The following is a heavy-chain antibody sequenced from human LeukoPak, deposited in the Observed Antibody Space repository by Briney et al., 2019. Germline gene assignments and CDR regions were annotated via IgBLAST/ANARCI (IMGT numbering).Heavy chain of an antibody. CDR3: ARDAIVGATPFDY. CDR1: GYTFTSXX. CDR2: XXXXXXXT. J-gene: IGHJ4*02. V-gene: IGHV1-18*01. Sequence: ASVKVSCKASGYTFTSXXXSWVRXXPGQGXXXXXXXXXXXXXTXXXXXXXXXXXXTTXXSTSTAXMEXRSXRSDDTAVYYCARDAIVGATPFDYWGQGTLVTVSS. D-gene: IGHD1-26*01.